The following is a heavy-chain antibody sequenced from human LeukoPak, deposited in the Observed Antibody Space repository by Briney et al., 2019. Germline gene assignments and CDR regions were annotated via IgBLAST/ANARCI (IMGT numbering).Heavy chain of an antibody. J-gene: IGHJ3*02. D-gene: IGHD4-17*01. V-gene: IGHV4-59*01. CDR1: GGSISSYY. CDR3: ASMTTEAFDI. CDR2: IYYSGST. Sequence: PSETLSLTRTVSGGSISSYYWSWIRQPPGKGLEWIGYIYYSGSTNYNPSLKSRVTISVDTSKNQFSLKLSSVTAADTAVYYCASMTTEAFDIWGQGTMVTVSS.